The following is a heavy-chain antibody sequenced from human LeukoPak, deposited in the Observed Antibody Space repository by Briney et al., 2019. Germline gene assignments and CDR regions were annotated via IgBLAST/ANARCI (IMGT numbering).Heavy chain of an antibody. CDR1: GFTFSSYG. CDR2: ISYDGSNK. CDR3: AKGSRRVSGSYSFVDY. Sequence: PGRSLRLSCAASGFTFSSYGMHWVRQAPGKGLEWVAVISYDGSNKYYADSVKGRFTISRDNSKNTLYLQMNSLRAEDTAVYYCAKGSRRVSGSYSFVDYWGQGTLVTVSS. D-gene: IGHD1-26*01. V-gene: IGHV3-30*18. J-gene: IGHJ4*02.